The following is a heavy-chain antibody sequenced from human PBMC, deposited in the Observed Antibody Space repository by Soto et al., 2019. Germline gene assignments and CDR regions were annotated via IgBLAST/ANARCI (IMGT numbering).Heavy chain of an antibody. CDR1: GGSFSGYY. V-gene: IGHV4-34*01. Sequence: SETLSLTCAVYGGSFSGYYWSWIRQPPGKGQEWIGEINHSGSTNYNPSIKSRVTISVDTSKNQFSLRLSSVTAADTAVYYCARLIRQYCSSTSCYENYYYYMDVWGKGTTVT. J-gene: IGHJ6*03. CDR3: ARLIRQYCSSTSCYENYYYYMDV. CDR2: INHSGST. D-gene: IGHD2-2*01.